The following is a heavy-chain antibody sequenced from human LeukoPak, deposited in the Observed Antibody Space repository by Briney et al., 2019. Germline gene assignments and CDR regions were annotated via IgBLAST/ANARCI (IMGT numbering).Heavy chain of an antibody. CDR2: ILESGTTT. CDR3: AKPRAAWYIFDS. CDR1: GFTFSSYV. D-gene: IGHD6-13*01. V-gene: IGHV3-23*01. Sequence: GGSLRLSCAASGFTFSSYVMSWVRQTPGKGLEWVSAILESGTTTYYADSVKGRFTISRDNSKNALYLQMNSLRAEDTAVYYCAKPRAAWYIFDSWGQGTLVTVSS. J-gene: IGHJ4*02.